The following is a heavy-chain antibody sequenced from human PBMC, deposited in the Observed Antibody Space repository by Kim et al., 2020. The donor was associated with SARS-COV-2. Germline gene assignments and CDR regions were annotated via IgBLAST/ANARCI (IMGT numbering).Heavy chain of an antibody. CDR3: ARDLGEVVPAAPRTYYYGMDV. J-gene: IGHJ6*02. Sequence: GGSLRLSCAASGFTFSSYEMNWVRQAPGKGLEWVSYISSSGSTIYYADSVKGRFTISRDNAKNSLYLQMNSLRAEDTAVYYCARDLGEVVPAAPRTYYYGMDVWGQGTTVTVSS. V-gene: IGHV3-48*03. CDR2: ISSSGSTI. CDR1: GFTFSSYE. D-gene: IGHD2-2*01.